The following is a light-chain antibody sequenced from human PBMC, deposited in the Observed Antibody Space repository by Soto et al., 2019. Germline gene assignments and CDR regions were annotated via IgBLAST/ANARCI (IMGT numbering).Light chain of an antibody. Sequence: ELAFTQCPGTLSLSPCARASLSGRASQSVSSSYLAWYQQKPGQAPRLLIYGASSRATGIPDRFSGSGSGTDFTLTISRLEPEDFAVYYCQQYGSSSWTFGQGTKVDIK. V-gene: IGKV3-20*01. CDR3: QQYGSSSWT. J-gene: IGKJ1*01. CDR1: QSVSSSY. CDR2: GAS.